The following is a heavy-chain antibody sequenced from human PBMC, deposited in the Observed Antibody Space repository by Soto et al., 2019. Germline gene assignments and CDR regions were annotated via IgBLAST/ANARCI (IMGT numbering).Heavy chain of an antibody. D-gene: IGHD1-26*01. CDR2: ISGSGFKK. CDR3: AKNQGVELVPLATVDWFDP. Sequence: GESLRLSCAASGFIFENFAMSWVRQPPGKGLEWISSISGSGFKKYYADSVKGRFTISRDNSKSTVYLELNNLSAEDTAVYHCAKNQGVELVPLATVDWFDPWGQGSVVTVSS. CDR1: GFIFENFA. J-gene: IGHJ5*02. V-gene: IGHV3-23*01.